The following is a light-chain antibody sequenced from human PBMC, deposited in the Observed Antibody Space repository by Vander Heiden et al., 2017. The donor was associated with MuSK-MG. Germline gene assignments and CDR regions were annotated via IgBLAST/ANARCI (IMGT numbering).Light chain of an antibody. V-gene: IGLV3-1*01. J-gene: IGLJ2*01. CDR3: QAWDSSLDVV. Sequence: SYELTQPPSVSVSPGQTASITCSGDKLGDKYACCSQQKPGQSPVLVIYQDSKRPSGIPERFSGSNSGNTATLTISGTQAMDEADYYCQAWDSSLDVVFGGGTKLTVL. CDR2: QDS. CDR1: KLGDKY.